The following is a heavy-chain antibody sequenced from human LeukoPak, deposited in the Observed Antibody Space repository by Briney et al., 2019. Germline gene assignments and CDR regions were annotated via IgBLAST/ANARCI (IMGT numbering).Heavy chain of an antibody. CDR1: GFTFTSSA. V-gene: IGHV1-58*01. CDR3: AADLGATDAFDI. Sequence: ASVKVSCEASGFTFTSSAVQWVRQARGQRLEWIGWIVVGSGNTNYAQKFQERVTITRDMSISIAYMELSSLRSEDTAVYYCAADLGATDAFDIWGQGTMVTVSS. D-gene: IGHD3-16*01. J-gene: IGHJ3*02. CDR2: IVVGSGNT.